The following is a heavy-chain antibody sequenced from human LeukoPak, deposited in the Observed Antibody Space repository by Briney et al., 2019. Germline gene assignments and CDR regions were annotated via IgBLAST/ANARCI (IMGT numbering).Heavy chain of an antibody. V-gene: IGHV3-30*02. Sequence: SGGSLRLSCAASGFTFSSYGMHWVRQAPGKGLEWVAFIRYDGSNKYYADSVKGRFTISRDNSKSTLYLQMNSLRAEDTAVYYCARGGFDTMIVVVLLGAFDIWGQGTMVTVSS. CDR3: ARGGFDTMIVVVLLGAFDI. CDR1: GFTFSSYG. CDR2: IRYDGSNK. J-gene: IGHJ3*02. D-gene: IGHD3-22*01.